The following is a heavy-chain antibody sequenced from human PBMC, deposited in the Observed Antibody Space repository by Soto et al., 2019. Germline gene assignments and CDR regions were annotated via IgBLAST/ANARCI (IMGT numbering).Heavy chain of an antibody. D-gene: IGHD1-1*01. Sequence: QVHLVQSGAEVKKPGASVKVSCQGSGYAFTTYGITWVRQAPGQGLEWMGWISAHNGNTNYAQKLQGRVTVTRDTATSTAYMELGCLRYDDTAVYYCARGGYGDYWGQGALVTVSS. J-gene: IGHJ4*02. CDR3: ARGGYGDY. CDR2: ISAHNGNT. V-gene: IGHV1-18*01. CDR1: GYAFTTYG.